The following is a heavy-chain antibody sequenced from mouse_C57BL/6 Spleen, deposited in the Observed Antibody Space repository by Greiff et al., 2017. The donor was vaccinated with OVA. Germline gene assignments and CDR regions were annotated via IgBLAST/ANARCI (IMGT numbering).Heavy chain of an antibody. V-gene: IGHV1-59*01. Sequence: QVQLQQPGAELVRPGTSVKLSCKASGYTFTSYWMHWVKQRPGQGLEWIGVIDPSDSYTNYNQKFKGKATLTVDTSSSTAYMQLSSLTSEDSAVYYCARRGYHPYFDYWGQGTTLTVSS. CDR1: GYTFTSYW. CDR2: IDPSDSYT. D-gene: IGHD2-14*01. J-gene: IGHJ2*01. CDR3: ARRGYHPYFDY.